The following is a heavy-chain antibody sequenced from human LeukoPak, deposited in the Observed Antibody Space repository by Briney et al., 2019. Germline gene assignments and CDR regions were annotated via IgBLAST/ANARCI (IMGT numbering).Heavy chain of an antibody. D-gene: IGHD6-6*01. CDR3: ARRGVSSSRTLYYFDY. J-gene: IGHJ4*02. V-gene: IGHV1-2*06. CDR1: GYTFTGYY. CDR2: INPNSGGT. Sequence: ASVKVSCKASGYTFTGYYMHWMRQAPGQGLEWMGRINPNSGGTNYAQKFQGRVTMTRDTSISTAYMELSRLRSDDTAVYYCARRGVSSSRTLYYFDYWGQGTLVTVSS.